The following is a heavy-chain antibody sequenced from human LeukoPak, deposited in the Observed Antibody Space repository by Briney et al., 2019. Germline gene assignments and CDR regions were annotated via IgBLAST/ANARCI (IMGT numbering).Heavy chain of an antibody. Sequence: PGGSLRLSCAASGFTFSSYGMHWVRQAPGKGLEWVAVISYDGSNKYYADSVKGRFTISRDNSKNTLYLQMNSLRAEDTAVYYCAKEDRRYYGSGSYLGCYMDVWGKGTTVTVSS. D-gene: IGHD3-10*01. CDR1: GFTFSSYG. V-gene: IGHV3-30*18. J-gene: IGHJ6*03. CDR3: AKEDRRYYGSGSYLGCYMDV. CDR2: ISYDGSNK.